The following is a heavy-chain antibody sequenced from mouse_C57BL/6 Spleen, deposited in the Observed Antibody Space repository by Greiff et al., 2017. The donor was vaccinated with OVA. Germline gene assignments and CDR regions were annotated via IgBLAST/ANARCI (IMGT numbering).Heavy chain of an antibody. J-gene: IGHJ4*01. CDR3: AKTYGNYVDAMDY. CDR1: GFTFSDYG. Sequence: EVQLVESGGGLVKPGGSLKLSCAASGFTFSDYGMHWVRQAPEKGLEWVAYISSGSSTIYYADTVKGRFTISRDNAKNTLFLQMTSLRSEDTAMYYCAKTYGNYVDAMDYWGQGTSVTVAS. D-gene: IGHD2-1*01. V-gene: IGHV5-17*01. CDR2: ISSGSSTI.